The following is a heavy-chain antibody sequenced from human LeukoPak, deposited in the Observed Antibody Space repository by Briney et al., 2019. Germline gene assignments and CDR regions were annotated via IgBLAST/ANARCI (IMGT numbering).Heavy chain of an antibody. CDR3: ARHHHLGYCSSTSCNGMDV. Sequence: SETLSLTCAVYGGSFSGYYWSWIRQPPGKGLEWIGEINHSGSTYYNPSLKSRVTISVDRSKNQFSLKLSSVTAADTAVYYCARHHHLGYCSSTSCNGMDVWGQGTTVTVSS. CDR2: INHSGST. CDR1: GGSFSGYY. V-gene: IGHV4-34*01. J-gene: IGHJ6*02. D-gene: IGHD2-2*01.